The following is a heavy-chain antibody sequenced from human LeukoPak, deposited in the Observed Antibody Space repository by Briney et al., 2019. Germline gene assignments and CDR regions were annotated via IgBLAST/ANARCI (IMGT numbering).Heavy chain of an antibody. V-gene: IGHV4-4*02. CDR2: IYHSGST. CDR1: GGSISSSNW. CDR3: ARGGYYDSSGYYNAANFDY. Sequence: SETLSLTCAVSGGSISSSNWWSWVRQPPGKGLEWIGEIYHSGSTNYNPSLKSRVTISVDKSKNQFSLKLSSVTAADTAVYYCARGGYYDSSGYYNAANFDYWGQGTLVTVSS. J-gene: IGHJ4*02. D-gene: IGHD3-22*01.